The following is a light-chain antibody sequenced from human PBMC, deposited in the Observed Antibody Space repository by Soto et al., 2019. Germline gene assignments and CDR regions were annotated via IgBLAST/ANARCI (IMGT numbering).Light chain of an antibody. V-gene: IGLV2-14*01. CDR1: SSDVGGYDY. J-gene: IGLJ1*01. CDR2: EVF. Sequence: ALTQPASVSGSPGQSITISCTGTSSDVGGYDYVSWYQQNPGKAPKLMIYEVFNRPSGVSGRFSGSKSGNTASLTISGLQAEDEGDYYCLSYTGSSARIFGTGTKLTVL. CDR3: LSYTGSSARI.